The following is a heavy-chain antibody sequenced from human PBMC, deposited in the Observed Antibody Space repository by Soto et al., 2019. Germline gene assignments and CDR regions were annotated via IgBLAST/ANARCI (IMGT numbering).Heavy chain of an antibody. CDR3: ARDLTGYFDL. V-gene: IGHV4-61*01. CDR1: GGSVSSGSYY. CDR2: IYYSGST. J-gene: IGHJ2*01. Sequence: QVQLQESGPGLVKPSETLSLTCTVSGGSVSSGSYYWSWIRQPPGKGLEWIGYIYYSGSTNYNPSLKSRVTISVDTSKHQFSLKLSSVTAADTAVYYCARDLTGYFDLWGRGTLVTVSS.